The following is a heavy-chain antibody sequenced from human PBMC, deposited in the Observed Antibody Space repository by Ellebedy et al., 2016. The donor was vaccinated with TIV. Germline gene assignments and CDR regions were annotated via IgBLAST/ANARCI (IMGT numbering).Heavy chain of an antibody. D-gene: IGHD3-16*01. CDR2: ISGSASVT. CDR3: ARSYGARTSGP. J-gene: IGHJ5*02. CDR1: GFTFSSYE. V-gene: IGHV3-48*03. Sequence: PGGFLRLSCAVSGFTFSSYEMNWVRQAPGKGLEWVSYISGSASVTAYADSVKGRFTISRDNARTSLYLQMNSLRVDDTAMYYCARSYGARTSGPWGQGTLVTVSS.